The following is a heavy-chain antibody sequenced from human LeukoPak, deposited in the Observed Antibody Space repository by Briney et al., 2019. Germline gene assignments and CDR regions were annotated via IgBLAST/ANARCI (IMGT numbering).Heavy chain of an antibody. CDR3: ANSLISSSQVDY. J-gene: IGHJ4*02. Sequence: GGSLRLSCAVSGFTFSTYSMNWVRQAPGKGLEWVSSISSSGTYIQYADSVKGRFTISRDNAKNSLYLQMDSLRAEDTAVYYCANSLISSSQVDYWGQGTLVTVSS. CDR1: GFTFSTYS. D-gene: IGHD6-6*01. V-gene: IGHV3-21*01. CDR2: ISSSGTYI.